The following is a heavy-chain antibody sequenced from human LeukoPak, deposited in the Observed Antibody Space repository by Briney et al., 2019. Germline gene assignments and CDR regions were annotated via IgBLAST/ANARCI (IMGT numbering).Heavy chain of an antibody. CDR1: QSIVSSCY. CDR3: AKEGGWYDWYFDL. Sequence: TGGSLRLSCAASQSIVSSCYMSWVRQAPGKGLEWVSIIYDGGKTYYADSVKGRFTISRDNSKNTLYLQMNSLRAEDMAVYYCAKEGGWYDWYFDLWGRGTLVTVSS. D-gene: IGHD6-19*01. CDR2: IYDGGKT. V-gene: IGHV3-53*01. J-gene: IGHJ2*01.